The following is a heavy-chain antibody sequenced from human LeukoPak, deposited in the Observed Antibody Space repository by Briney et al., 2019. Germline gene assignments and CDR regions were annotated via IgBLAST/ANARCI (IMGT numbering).Heavy chain of an antibody. V-gene: IGHV1-18*01. CDR3: ARDGRFAAYEPDY. J-gene: IGHJ4*02. CDR2: ISAYDGNT. D-gene: IGHD1-26*01. CDR1: GLTFSNYG. Sequence: ASVKVSCKASGLTFSNYGITWVRQAPGQGLEWVGWISAYDGNTNYAQKFQGRVTTTTDTSTSTAHMELRSLRYDDTAVYYCARDGRFAAYEPDYWGQGTLVTVSS.